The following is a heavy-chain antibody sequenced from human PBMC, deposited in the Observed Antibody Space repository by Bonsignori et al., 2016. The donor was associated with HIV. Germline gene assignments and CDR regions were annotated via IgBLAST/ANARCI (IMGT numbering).Heavy chain of an antibody. Sequence: EVQLVQSGAEVKRPGESLKISCQTSGYNFTKYWVAWVRQMPGKGLEWMGIIYPGDSDTRYSPSFQGQVTISADQSLSTTPTQWRQTVLDGPSTTTAHLILTYW. D-gene: IGHD3-10*01. CDR3: HLILTYW. J-gene: IGHJ2*01. CDR2: IYPGDSDT. CDR1: GYNFTKYW. V-gene: IGHV5-51*01.